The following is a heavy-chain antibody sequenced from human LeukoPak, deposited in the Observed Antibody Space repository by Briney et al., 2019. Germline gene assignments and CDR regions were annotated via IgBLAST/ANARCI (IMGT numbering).Heavy chain of an antibody. CDR3: ASEPYGSGSFLGAFDI. CDR1: DDSIRSSAYY. D-gene: IGHD3-10*01. V-gene: IGHV4-39*01. CDR2: IYYSGST. J-gene: IGHJ3*02. Sequence: SESLSLTCAVSDDSIRSSAYYWGWIRQPPGKGLEWIGSIYYSGSTYYNPSLKSRVTISIDTSKNQFSLKLSSVTAADTAVYYCASEPYGSGSFLGAFDIWGQGTMVTVSS.